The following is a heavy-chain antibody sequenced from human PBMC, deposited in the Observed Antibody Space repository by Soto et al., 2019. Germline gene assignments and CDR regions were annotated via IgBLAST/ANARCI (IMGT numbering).Heavy chain of an antibody. CDR2: SNAGNGNT. CDR3: ARDGLAGAFDY. J-gene: IGHJ4*02. Sequence: ASVKVSCKASGYRFASYAIHWVRQAPGQRLEWMGWSNAGNGNTKYAVEFQDRVTFTRDTSASTAYMQLNSLRSEDTAMYFCARDGLAGAFDYWGQGTPVTVSS. V-gene: IGHV1-3*01. D-gene: IGHD6-19*01. CDR1: GYRFASYA.